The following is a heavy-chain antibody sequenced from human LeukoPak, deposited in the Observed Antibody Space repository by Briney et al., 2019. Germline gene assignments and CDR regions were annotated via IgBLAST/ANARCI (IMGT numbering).Heavy chain of an antibody. V-gene: IGHV4-39*01. Sequence: PSETLSLTCTVSGGSLSSVSYYWGWIRQPPGKGLEWIGSIYYTGSTYYNPSLTGRATISVDTSKNQFSLKLSSVTATDTALYYCARHSMAPRRASFDYWGQGTLVTVSS. CDR2: IYYTGST. CDR1: GGSLSSVSYY. CDR3: ARHSMAPRRASFDY. J-gene: IGHJ4*02. D-gene: IGHD5-24*01.